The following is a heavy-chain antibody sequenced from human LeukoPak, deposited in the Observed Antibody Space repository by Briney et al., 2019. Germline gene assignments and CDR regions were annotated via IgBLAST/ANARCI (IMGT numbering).Heavy chain of an antibody. J-gene: IGHJ4*02. CDR2: IKQDGSEQ. CDR1: GFTFSSYA. D-gene: IGHD4-17*01. CDR3: ARDRYGDYDY. V-gene: IGHV3-7*01. Sequence: GGSLRLSCAASGFTFSSYAMSWVRQAPGKGLGWVATIKQDGSEQYYLDSVKGRFTISRDNTEDSLSLQMSSLRAEDTAVYYCARDRYGDYDYWGQGTLVTVSS.